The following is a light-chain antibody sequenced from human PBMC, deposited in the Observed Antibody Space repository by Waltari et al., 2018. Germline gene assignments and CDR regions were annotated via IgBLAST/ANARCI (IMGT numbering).Light chain of an antibody. J-gene: IGKJ2*01. CDR3: QQYSDWPYT. CDR1: QSVSNN. V-gene: IGKV3-15*01. CDR2: DAS. Sequence: EIVLTQSPTSLSVSPGEGTTLSCRASQSVSNNLAWYQQKPGQAPRLLVYDASTRATGVPARFSGSGSGTEFTLTISSLQSEDFAVYYCQQYSDWPYTFGQGTKVGIK.